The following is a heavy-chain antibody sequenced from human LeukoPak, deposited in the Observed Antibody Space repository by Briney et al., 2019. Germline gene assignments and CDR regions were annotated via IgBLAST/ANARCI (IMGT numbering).Heavy chain of an antibody. Sequence: SETLSLTCAVYGGSFSGYYWSWIRQPPGKGLEWIGEINHSGSTNYNPSLKSRVTISVDTSKNQFSLKLSSVTAADTAVYYCASPVSGSSGWYYNYWGQGTLVTVSS. D-gene: IGHD6-19*01. V-gene: IGHV4-34*01. J-gene: IGHJ4*02. CDR1: GGSFSGYY. CDR2: INHSGST. CDR3: ASPVSGSSGWYYNY.